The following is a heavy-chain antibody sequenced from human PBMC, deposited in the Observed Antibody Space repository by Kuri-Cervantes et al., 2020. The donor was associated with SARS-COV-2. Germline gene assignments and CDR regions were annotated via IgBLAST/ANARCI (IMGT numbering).Heavy chain of an antibody. CDR2: INWNGGST. CDR1: GFTFDDYA. Sequence: GGSLRLSCAASGFTFDDYAMHWVRQAPGKGLEWVSGINWNGGSTGYADSVKGRFTISRDNAKNFLYLQMNSLRAEDTALYYCARDRSLSSENAFDIWGQGTMVTVSS. CDR3: ARDRSLSSENAFDI. V-gene: IGHV3-20*04. D-gene: IGHD6-25*01. J-gene: IGHJ3*02.